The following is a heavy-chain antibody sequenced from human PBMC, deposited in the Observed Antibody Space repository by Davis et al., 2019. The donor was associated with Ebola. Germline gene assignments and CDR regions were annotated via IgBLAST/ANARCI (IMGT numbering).Heavy chain of an antibody. J-gene: IGHJ4*02. CDR2: INHSGST. CDR1: GGSFSGYY. D-gene: IGHD3-22*01. CDR3: ARGLTYYYDSSGYY. Sequence: SETLSLTCAVYGGSFSGYYWSWIRQPPGKGLEWIGEINHSGSTKNNPSLKSRVTISIDTSKNQFSLKLSSVTAADTAVYYCARGLTYYYDSSGYYWGQGTLVTVSS. V-gene: IGHV4-34*01.